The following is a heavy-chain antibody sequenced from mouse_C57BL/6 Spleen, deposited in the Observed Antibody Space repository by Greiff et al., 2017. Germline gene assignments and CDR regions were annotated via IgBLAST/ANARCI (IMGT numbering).Heavy chain of an antibody. CDR3: AYPSSMDY. J-gene: IGHJ4*01. V-gene: IGHV1-50*01. CDR2: IDPSDSYT. CDR1: GYTFTSYW. Sequence: QVQLQQPGAELVKPGASVKLSCKASGYTFTSYWMQWVKQRPGQGLEWIGEIDPSDSYTNYNQKFKGKATLTVDTSSSTAYMQLSSLTSEDSAVYYCAYPSSMDYWGQGTSVTVSS.